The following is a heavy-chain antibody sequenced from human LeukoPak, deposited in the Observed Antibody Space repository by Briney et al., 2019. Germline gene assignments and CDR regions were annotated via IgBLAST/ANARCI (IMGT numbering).Heavy chain of an antibody. V-gene: IGHV3-21*01. D-gene: IGHD5-12*01. CDR2: ISSSSSYI. Sequence: GGSLRLSCAASGFTFSSYSMNWVRQAPGKGLEWVSSISSSSSYIYYADSVEGRFTISRDNAKNSLYLQMNSLRAEDTAVYYCARSLGGYDWGPFDYWGQGTLVTVSS. J-gene: IGHJ4*02. CDR1: GFTFSSYS. CDR3: ARSLGGYDWGPFDY.